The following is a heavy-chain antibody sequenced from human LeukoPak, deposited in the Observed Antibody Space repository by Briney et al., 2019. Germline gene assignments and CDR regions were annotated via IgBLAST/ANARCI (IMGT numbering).Heavy chain of an antibody. CDR3: ARQGAAGKYYYYYMDV. D-gene: IGHD6-13*01. CDR2: IYPDNSNT. Sequence: GESLKISCQGSGYNFPIYWIGWVRQMPGQGLEWMGIIYPDNSNTIYGPSFQGQVTISADKSINTAYLEWSSLKASDTAIYYCARQGAAGKYYYYYMDVWGKGTTVTVSS. V-gene: IGHV5-51*01. J-gene: IGHJ6*03. CDR1: GYNFPIYW.